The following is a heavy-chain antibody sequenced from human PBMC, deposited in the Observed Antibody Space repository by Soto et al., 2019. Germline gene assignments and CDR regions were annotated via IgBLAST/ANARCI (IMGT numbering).Heavy chain of an antibody. V-gene: IGHV3-23*01. Sequence: EVQLLESGGGLVQPGGSLRLSCTASGFTFSSHDMTWVRQAPGKGLEWVSGLSDSGGSTYYADSVKGRFTISRDNSMNTLYLQMNTLRAEDTAVYYCAKVASSWYAGFFDLWGQGTLVTFSS. CDR1: GFTFSSHD. CDR2: LSDSGGST. D-gene: IGHD6-13*01. J-gene: IGHJ4*02. CDR3: AKVASSWYAGFFDL.